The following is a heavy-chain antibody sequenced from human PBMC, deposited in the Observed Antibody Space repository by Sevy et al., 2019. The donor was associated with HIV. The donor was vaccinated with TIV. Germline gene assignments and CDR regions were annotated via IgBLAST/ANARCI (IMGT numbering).Heavy chain of an antibody. V-gene: IGHV4-39*01. CDR2: IYYGGST. Sequence: SETLSLTCTVYDVSISSGTNYWGWIRQPPGKGLEWIGSIYYGGSTYYNPSLKSRVTVSADTSTNQCSRKLTSVTVADTAVYYWARQRGGWYEYDASDVWGQGTMVTVSS. CDR3: ARQRGGWYEYDASDV. D-gene: IGHD6-19*01. J-gene: IGHJ3*01. CDR1: DVSISSGTNY.